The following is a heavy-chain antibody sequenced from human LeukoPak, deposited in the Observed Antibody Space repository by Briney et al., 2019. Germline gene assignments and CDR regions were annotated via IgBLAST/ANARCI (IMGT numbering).Heavy chain of an antibody. D-gene: IGHD2-15*01. CDR3: TRDKGGSYSDY. CDR1: GYTFTTYY. Sequence: ASVKVSCKASGYTFTTYYIHWVRQAPGQRLEWVGIINPNGGSTNYAQKLQGRVTMTRDTSTSTVYMELSSLGSEDTAVYYCTRDKGGSYSDYWGQGTLVTVSS. V-gene: IGHV1-46*01. CDR2: INPNGGST. J-gene: IGHJ4*02.